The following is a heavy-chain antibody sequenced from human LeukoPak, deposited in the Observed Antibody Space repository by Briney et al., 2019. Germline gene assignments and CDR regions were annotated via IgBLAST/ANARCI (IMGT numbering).Heavy chain of an antibody. CDR2: IYSGGNT. Sequence: GGSLRLSCTVSGFTVSSNSMSWVRQAPGKGLEGGSFIYSGGNTLYSDSVKGRYTISRDNSKNTLYLQMNSLSAEDTAVYYCARRAGEYSHPYDYWGQGTLVTVSS. J-gene: IGHJ4*02. CDR3: ARRAGEYSHPYDY. V-gene: IGHV3-53*01. CDR1: GFTVSSNS. D-gene: IGHD4-17*01.